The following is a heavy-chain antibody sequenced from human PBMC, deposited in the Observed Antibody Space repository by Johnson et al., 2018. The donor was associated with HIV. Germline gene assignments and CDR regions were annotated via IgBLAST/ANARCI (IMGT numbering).Heavy chain of an antibody. D-gene: IGHD2-2*01. Sequence: VQLVESGGGVVRPGGSLRLSCAASGFTFSSYWMTWVRQAPGKGLEWVANIKQGGSEGYYVDSVKGRFTISRDNAKNSLYLQMKSLRAEDTAVSYCARGDCSSTSCPRNAFEIWGQGTMVTVSS. J-gene: IGHJ3*02. V-gene: IGHV3-7*03. CDR3: ARGDCSSTSCPRNAFEI. CDR2: IKQGGSEG. CDR1: GFTFSSYW.